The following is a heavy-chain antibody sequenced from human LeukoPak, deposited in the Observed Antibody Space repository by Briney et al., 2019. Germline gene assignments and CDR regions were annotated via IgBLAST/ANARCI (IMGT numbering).Heavy chain of an antibody. CDR3: ARDVVAAAGSDY. Sequence: ASVKVSCKASGYTFTGYYMHWVRQAPGQGLEWMGWINPNSGGTNYAQKFQGRVTMTRDTSISTDYMELSRLRSDDTAVYYCARDVVAAAGSDYWGQGTLVTVSS. CDR2: INPNSGGT. CDR1: GYTFTGYY. J-gene: IGHJ4*02. V-gene: IGHV1-2*02. D-gene: IGHD6-13*01.